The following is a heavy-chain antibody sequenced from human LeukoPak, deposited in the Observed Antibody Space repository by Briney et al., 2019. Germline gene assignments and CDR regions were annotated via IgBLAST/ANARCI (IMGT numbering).Heavy chain of an antibody. D-gene: IGHD6-13*01. Sequence: GGSLRLSCAASGFTFSSYAMSWVRQAPGKGLEWVSTIGGSGGSTYYADSVRGRFTISRDNSKNTLYLQMHSLRAEDTAVYYCVKDYSTIAAAANPLFDYWGQGALVTVSS. J-gene: IGHJ4*02. CDR1: GFTFSSYA. CDR3: VKDYSTIAAAANPLFDY. V-gene: IGHV3-23*01. CDR2: IGGSGGST.